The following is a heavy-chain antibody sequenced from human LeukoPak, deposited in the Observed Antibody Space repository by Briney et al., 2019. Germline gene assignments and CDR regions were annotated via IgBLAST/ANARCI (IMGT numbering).Heavy chain of an antibody. CDR3: AKDRGTSGLANYFDY. Sequence: PGGSLRLSCAASGFTFSSYAMNWVRQAPGKGLEGVSVISGSGGNTYYADSVKGRFTISRDNSKNTLYLQMNSLRAEDTAVYYCAKDRGTSGLANYFDYWGQGTLVTVSS. D-gene: IGHD3-3*02. V-gene: IGHV3-23*01. J-gene: IGHJ4*02. CDR1: GFTFSSYA. CDR2: ISGSGGNT.